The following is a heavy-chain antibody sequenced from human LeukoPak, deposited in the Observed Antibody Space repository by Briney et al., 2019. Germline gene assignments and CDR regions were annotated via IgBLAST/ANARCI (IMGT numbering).Heavy chain of an antibody. CDR2: ITIISSYT. V-gene: IGHV3-11*06. CDR1: GFIFSDYY. D-gene: IGHD2-15*01. Sequence: GGSLRLSCAASGFIFSDYYMSWIRQAPGKGLEWVSYITIISSYTNYADSVKGRFTISRDNAKNSVYLQMNSLRAEDTAVYYCARDGVGVVPVDYWGQGTLVTVSS. J-gene: IGHJ4*02. CDR3: ARDGVGVVPVDY.